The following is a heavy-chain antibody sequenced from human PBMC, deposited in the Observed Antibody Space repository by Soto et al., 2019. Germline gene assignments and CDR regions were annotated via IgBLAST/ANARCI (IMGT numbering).Heavy chain of an antibody. CDR2: ISSSSSYI. V-gene: IGHV3-21*01. J-gene: IGHJ5*02. CDR1: GFTFSSYS. CDR3: ARATYSSSWYNWFDHTPHDP. Sequence: GGSLRLSCAASGFTFSSYSMNWVRQAPGKGLEWVSSISSSSSYIYYADSVKGRFTISRDNAKNSLYLQMNSLRAEDTAVYYCARATYSSSWYNWFDHTPHDPWGQGTLVTVSS. D-gene: IGHD6-13*01.